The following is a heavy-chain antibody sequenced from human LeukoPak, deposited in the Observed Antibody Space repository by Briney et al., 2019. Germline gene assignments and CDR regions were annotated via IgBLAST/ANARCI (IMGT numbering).Heavy chain of an antibody. J-gene: IGHJ4*02. V-gene: IGHV3-23*01. CDR3: AKDGAKLEWLLYGYYFDY. CDR1: GFTFSSYW. CDR2: ISGSGGST. Sequence: GGSLRLSCAVSGFTFSSYWMSWVRQAPGKGLEWVSAISGSGGSTYYADSVKGRFTISRDNSKNTLYLQMNSLRAEDTAVYYCAKDGAKLEWLLYGYYFDYWGQGTLVTVSS. D-gene: IGHD3-3*01.